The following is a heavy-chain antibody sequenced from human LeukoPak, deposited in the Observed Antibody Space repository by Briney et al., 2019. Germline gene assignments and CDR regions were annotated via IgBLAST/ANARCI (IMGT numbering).Heavy chain of an antibody. Sequence: TGGSLRLSCAGSGFTFEDYAMHWVRHTPGKGLEWVSSISWDVITIGYADSVKGRFTISRDNAKNSLYLQMSSLSAEDTAFYHCVKGTHASAFHSHYYMDVWGNRTTVTVSS. V-gene: IGHV3-9*01. CDR1: GFTFEDYA. J-gene: IGHJ6*03. CDR3: VKGTHASAFHSHYYMDV. CDR2: ISWDVITI. D-gene: IGHD2-15*01.